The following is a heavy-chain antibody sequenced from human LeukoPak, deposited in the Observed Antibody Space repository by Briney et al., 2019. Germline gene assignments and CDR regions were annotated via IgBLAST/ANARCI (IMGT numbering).Heavy chain of an antibody. CDR3: ARRWYSRTQGSASSQYYYYYYMDV. CDR2: IYYSGST. CDR1: GGSISSHY. J-gene: IGHJ6*03. Sequence: PSETLSLTCTVSGGSISSHYWSWIRQPPGKGLEWIGYIYYSGSTNYNPSLKSRVTISVDTSKNQFSLKLSSVTAADTAVYYCARRWYSRTQGSASSQYYYYYYMDVWGKGTTVTVSS. V-gene: IGHV4-59*11. D-gene: IGHD6-13*01.